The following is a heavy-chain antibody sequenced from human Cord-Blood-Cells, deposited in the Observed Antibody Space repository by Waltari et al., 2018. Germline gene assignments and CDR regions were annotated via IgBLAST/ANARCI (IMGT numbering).Heavy chain of an antibody. Sequence: QLQLQESGPGLVKPSETLSLTCTVSGGSISSSSYYWGWIRQPPGKGMEWIGSICYSGRTYYHPSLKSRVTISVDTSKNQFSLKLSSVTAADTAVYYCATASPLCSSTSCYYYYGMDVWGQGTTVTVSS. V-gene: IGHV4-39*01. D-gene: IGHD2-2*01. CDR1: GGSISSSSYY. CDR2: ICYSGRT. J-gene: IGHJ6*02. CDR3: ATASPLCSSTSCYYYYGMDV.